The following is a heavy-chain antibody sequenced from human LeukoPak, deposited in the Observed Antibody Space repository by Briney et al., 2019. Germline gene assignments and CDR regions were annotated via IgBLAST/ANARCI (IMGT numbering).Heavy chain of an antibody. J-gene: IGHJ4*02. CDR1: GGSISSLY. CDR2: IYYTGST. Sequence: SETLSLTCSVSGGSISSLYWSWIRQPPGKGLEWIGYIYYTGSTNYNHSLKSRVTIFVDTSKNQYSLRLSSVTAADTAVYYCARHRAYSSSSPFDYWGQGTLVTVSS. V-gene: IGHV4-59*08. CDR3: ARHRAYSSSSPFDY. D-gene: IGHD6-6*01.